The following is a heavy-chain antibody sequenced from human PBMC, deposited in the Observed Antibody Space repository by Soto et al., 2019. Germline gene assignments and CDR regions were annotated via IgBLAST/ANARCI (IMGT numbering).Heavy chain of an antibody. Sequence: ASVKVSCKTSGYIFTANYIHWVRRAPGQGLEWMGWINPSSGETRYAPKFQDSVTMTGDTSASTAYMELSSLRSEDTAVYYCARGLGLYYFDYGGQGTLVTVSS. CDR2: INPSSGET. D-gene: IGHD1-26*01. CDR3: ARGLGLYYFDY. J-gene: IGHJ4*02. CDR1: GYIFTANY. V-gene: IGHV1-2*04.